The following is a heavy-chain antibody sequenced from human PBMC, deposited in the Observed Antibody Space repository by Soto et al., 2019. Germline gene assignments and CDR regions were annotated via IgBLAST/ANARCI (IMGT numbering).Heavy chain of an antibody. CDR3: ASYFWSGYYTNAFDI. V-gene: IGHV1-69*13. CDR2: IIPIFGTA. CDR1: GGTFSSYA. D-gene: IGHD3-3*01. J-gene: IGHJ3*02. Sequence: SVKVSCKASGGTFSSYAISWVRQAPGQGLEWMGGIIPIFGTANYAQKFQGRVTITADESTSTAYMELSSLRSEDTAVYYCASYFWSGYYTNAFDIWGQGTMVTVSS.